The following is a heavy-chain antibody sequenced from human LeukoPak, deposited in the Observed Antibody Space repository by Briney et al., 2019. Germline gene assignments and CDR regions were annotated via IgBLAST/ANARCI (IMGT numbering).Heavy chain of an antibody. CDR3: AKDRPNFHENSGHYYRRDGDS. V-gene: IGHV3-23*01. J-gene: IGHJ5*01. CDR2: MCGTAGCT. CDR1: GFTFYMYA. D-gene: IGHD3-22*01. Sequence: PGGSLRPSCHACGFTFYMYAMSWVRQAPGKGLEWVASMCGTAGCTFYPDSVKGRFTISRDNSKNVLYLRMNSLTAEDTAIYYCAKDRPNFHENSGHYYRRDGDSWGQGTLVTVSS.